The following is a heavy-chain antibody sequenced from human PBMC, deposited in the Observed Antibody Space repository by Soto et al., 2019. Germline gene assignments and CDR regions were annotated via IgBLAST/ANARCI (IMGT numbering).Heavy chain of an antibody. Sequence: SETLSLTCTVSGGSISSSSYYWGWIRQPPGKGLEWIGSIYSSGYTYYNPSLQSRVTISVDTSKNQVSLKVNSVTAADTAVYYCARDHPHSYGVYYFDYWGQGTPVTVSS. CDR3: ARDHPHSYGVYYFDY. J-gene: IGHJ4*02. D-gene: IGHD5-18*01. CDR2: IYSSGYT. CDR1: GGSISSSSYY. V-gene: IGHV4-39*07.